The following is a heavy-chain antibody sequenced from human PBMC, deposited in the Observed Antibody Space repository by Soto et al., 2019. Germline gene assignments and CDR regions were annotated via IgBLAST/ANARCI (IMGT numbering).Heavy chain of an antibody. CDR2: IYYSGST. V-gene: IGHV4-59*01. CDR3: ASADSSSWNAFDY. D-gene: IGHD6-13*01. CDR1: GGSISSYY. J-gene: IGHJ4*02. Sequence: SETLSLTCTVSGGSISSYYWSWIRQPPGKGLEWIGYIYYSGSTNYNPSLKSRVTISVDTSKNQFSLKLSSVTAADTAVYYCASADSSSWNAFDYWGQGTLVTVSS.